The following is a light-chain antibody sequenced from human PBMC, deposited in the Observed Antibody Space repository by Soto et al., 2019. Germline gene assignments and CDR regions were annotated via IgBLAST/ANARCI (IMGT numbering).Light chain of an antibody. CDR3: QQYNSYCPWT. V-gene: IGKV1-5*01. Sequence: DFLITQYACSESASETTRVTITCRDSQSISSWLAWYQQKPPKAPKLLIYDASSLESGVPPRFSSSGSATEFTLTISSLHPEDYATYYCQQYNSYCPWTLGQGAKVDIK. CDR1: QSISSW. J-gene: IGKJ1*01. CDR2: DAS.